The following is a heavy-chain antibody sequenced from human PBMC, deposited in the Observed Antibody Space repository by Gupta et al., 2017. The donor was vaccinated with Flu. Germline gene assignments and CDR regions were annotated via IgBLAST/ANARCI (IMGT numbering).Heavy chain of an antibody. CDR3: ASRFVRGTDQWFHP. CDR2: IGGTGHDI. J-gene: IGHJ5*02. V-gene: IGHV3-23*01. Sequence: VAEIGGTGHDIHYADAVKGRFTGSRENSKNTLFLQMDNLRVDDSAVYYCASRFVRGTDQWFHPWGQGAQVTVSS. D-gene: IGHD3-10*01.